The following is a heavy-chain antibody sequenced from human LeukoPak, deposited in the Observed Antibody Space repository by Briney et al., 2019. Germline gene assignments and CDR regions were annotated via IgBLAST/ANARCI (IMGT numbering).Heavy chain of an antibody. CDR2: IYYSGGT. J-gene: IGHJ5*02. CDR1: GGSISSSSYY. D-gene: IGHD6-13*01. CDR3: ARETSSSWYGSRWFDP. V-gene: IGHV4-39*07. Sequence: SETLSLICTVSGGSISSSSYYWGWIRQPPGKGLEWIGSIYYSGGTYYNPSLKSRVTISVDTSKNQFSLKLSSVTAADTAVYYCARETSSSWYGSRWFDPWGQGTLVTVSS.